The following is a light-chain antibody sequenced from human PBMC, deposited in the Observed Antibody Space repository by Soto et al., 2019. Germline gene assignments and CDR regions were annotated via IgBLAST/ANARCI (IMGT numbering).Light chain of an antibody. CDR1: PSVTNNY. Sequence: ELVLPPSLGTMSLSPGERSPLSFMSLPSVTNNYLAWYQQKPGQAPRLLIHGASSRAAGIPDRFSGSGSGTDFTLTISRLEPEDVAVYYCQQYGTSPPDTFGQGKRLEIK. CDR3: QQYGTSPPDT. V-gene: IGKV3-20*01. CDR2: GAS. J-gene: IGKJ5*01.